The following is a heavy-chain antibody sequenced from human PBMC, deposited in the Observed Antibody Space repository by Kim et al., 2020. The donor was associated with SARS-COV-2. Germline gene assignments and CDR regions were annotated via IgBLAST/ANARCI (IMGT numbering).Heavy chain of an antibody. CDR3: ARHAAAGGSNWFDP. D-gene: IGHD6-13*01. Sequence: SETLSLTCAVYGASFSGYYWSWIRQPPGKGLEWIGEINNSGSTNYNPSLKSRVIISLHTSKNQLSLKLSSVTAADTAVYYCARHAAAGGSNWFDPWGQGTLVTVSS. V-gene: IGHV4-34*01. CDR2: INNSGST. CDR1: GASFSGYY. J-gene: IGHJ5*02.